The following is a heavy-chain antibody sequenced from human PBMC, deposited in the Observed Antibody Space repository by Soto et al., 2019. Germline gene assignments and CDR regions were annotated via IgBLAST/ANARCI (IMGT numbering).Heavy chain of an antibody. J-gene: IGHJ3*02. CDR3: ARDADILTGSDAFDI. V-gene: IGHV3-11*05. CDR2: ISSSSSYT. CDR1: GFTFSDYY. D-gene: IGHD3-9*01. Sequence: TGGSLRLSCAASGFTFSDYYMSWIRQAPGKGLEWVSYISSSSSYTNYADSVKGRFTISRDNAKNSLYLQMNSLRAEDTAVYYCARDADILTGSDAFDIWGQGTMVTVS.